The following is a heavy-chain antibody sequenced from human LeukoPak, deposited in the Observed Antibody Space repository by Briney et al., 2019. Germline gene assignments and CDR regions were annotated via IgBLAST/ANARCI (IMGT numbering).Heavy chain of an antibody. CDR1: GFTLDDYA. Sequence: GRSLRLSCAASGFTLDDYAMHWVRQAPGKGLEWVSGISWNSGSIGYADSVKGRFTISRDNAKNSLYLQMNSLRAEDTAVYYCARDPTYYDILTGSSYYFDYWGQGTLVTVSS. CDR3: ARDPTYYDILTGSSYYFDY. CDR2: ISWNSGSI. V-gene: IGHV3-9*01. J-gene: IGHJ4*02. D-gene: IGHD3-9*01.